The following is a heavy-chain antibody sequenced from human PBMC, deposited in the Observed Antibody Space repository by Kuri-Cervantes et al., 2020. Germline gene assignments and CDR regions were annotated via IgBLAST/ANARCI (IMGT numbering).Heavy chain of an antibody. CDR3: AKGMTKLDY. CDR1: GGSISSYY. V-gene: IGHV4-4*08. CDR2: IYSSGST. Sequence: SETLSLTCTVSGGSISSYYWSWIRQPPGKGLEWIGRIYSSGSTNYNPSLKSRVTISVDTSKKQFSLKLTSVTAADTSLYYCAKGMTKLDYWGQGTLVTVSS. J-gene: IGHJ4*02.